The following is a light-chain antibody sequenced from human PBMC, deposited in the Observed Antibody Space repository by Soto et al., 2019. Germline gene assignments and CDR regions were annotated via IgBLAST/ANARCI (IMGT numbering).Light chain of an antibody. J-gene: IGKJ1*01. Sequence: EIVMTQSPATLSVSPGERATLSCRASQSVSGNLAWYQQKPGQTPRVLIYGASTRATGTPARFSGSGSGTDFTLTISRLEPEDFAVYYCQQYGSSGTFGQGTKVDIK. CDR1: QSVSGN. CDR3: QQYGSSGT. CDR2: GAS. V-gene: IGKV3-15*01.